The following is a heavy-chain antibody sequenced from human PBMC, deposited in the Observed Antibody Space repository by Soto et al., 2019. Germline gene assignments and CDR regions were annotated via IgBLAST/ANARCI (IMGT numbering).Heavy chain of an antibody. CDR3: ARRSCGDECWGYFHY. CDR2: IYHTGSI. Sequence: PSETLSLTCTVSGDSISSPNYYWGWIREPPGKGLEGIANIYHTGSIYYNLSLKSRVTMSVDASKTQLTLKLSSVTTAAGAVYYCARRSCGDECWGYFHYWSQVTLVT. J-gene: IGHJ4*02. CDR1: GDSISSPNYY. V-gene: IGHV4-39*01. D-gene: IGHD2-21*01.